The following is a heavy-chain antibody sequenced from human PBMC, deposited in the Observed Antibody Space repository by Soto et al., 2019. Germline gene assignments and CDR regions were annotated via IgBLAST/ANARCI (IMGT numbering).Heavy chain of an antibody. J-gene: IGHJ6*02. CDR2: ISHDGTKM. CDR3: ARDESRARYYYYGVDV. V-gene: IGHV3-30-3*01. Sequence: QVQLVESGGGVVQPGRSLRLSCAASEFTFKNYAVHWVRQAPGKGLDWVAVISHDGTKMYYADSMKGRFTISRDNSKNTLFLQMNSLRTEDTAVYYCARDESRARYYYYGVDVWGQGTTLTVSS. CDR1: EFTFKNYA.